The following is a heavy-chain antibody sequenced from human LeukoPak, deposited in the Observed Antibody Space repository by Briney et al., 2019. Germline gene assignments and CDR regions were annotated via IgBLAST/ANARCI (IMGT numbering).Heavy chain of an antibody. CDR3: AKWSNIAAPPVKYYFDY. V-gene: IGHV3-30*02. Sequence: GGSLRLSCAASGLLFSNYGMHWVRQAPGKGLEWLAFIRDDGINKYHADSVKGRFTISRDNSKDTLYLQMNSLRAEDTAVYYCAKWSNIAAPPVKYYFDYWGQGTLVTVSS. CDR2: IRDDGINK. CDR1: GLLFSNYG. D-gene: IGHD6-6*01. J-gene: IGHJ4*02.